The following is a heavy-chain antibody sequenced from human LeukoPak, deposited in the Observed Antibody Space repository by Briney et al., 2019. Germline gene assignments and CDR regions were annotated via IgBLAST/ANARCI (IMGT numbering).Heavy chain of an antibody. J-gene: IGHJ4*02. D-gene: IGHD1-26*01. CDR3: ARALGGSYGYYFDC. CDR2: IIPIFGIA. Sequence: GSSVKVSCKASGGTLSSYAISRVRQAPGQGLEWMGRIIPIFGIANYAQKFQGRVTITADKSTSTAYMELSSLRSEDTAVYYCARALGGSYGYYFDCWGQGTLVTVSS. CDR1: GGTLSSYA. V-gene: IGHV1-69*04.